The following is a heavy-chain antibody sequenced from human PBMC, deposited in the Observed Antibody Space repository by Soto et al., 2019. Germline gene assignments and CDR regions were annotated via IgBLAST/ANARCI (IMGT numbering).Heavy chain of an antibody. CDR2: IYYSGST. Sequence: PSETLSLTCTVSGGSISSYYWSWIRQPPGKGLEWIGYIYYSGSTNYNPSLKSRVTISVDTSKNQFSLNLSSVTAADTAVYYCARGDYYYYMDVWGKGTTVTVSS. CDR1: GGSISSYY. CDR3: ARGDYYYYMDV. J-gene: IGHJ6*03. V-gene: IGHV4-59*01.